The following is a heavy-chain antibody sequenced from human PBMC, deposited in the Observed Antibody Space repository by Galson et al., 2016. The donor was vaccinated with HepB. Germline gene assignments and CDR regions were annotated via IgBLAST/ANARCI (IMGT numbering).Heavy chain of an antibody. Sequence: SLRLSCAASGFSFSHYGMHWVRQAPGKGPEWVGRIRSKASNYATAYAASVKGRFTISRDDSKNTAYLQMNSLKTEDTAVYYCTTSLVYYFDYWGQGTLVTVSS. D-gene: IGHD2-21*01. CDR2: IRSKASNYAT. V-gene: IGHV3-73*01. J-gene: IGHJ4*02. CDR1: GFSFSHYG. CDR3: TTSLVYYFDY.